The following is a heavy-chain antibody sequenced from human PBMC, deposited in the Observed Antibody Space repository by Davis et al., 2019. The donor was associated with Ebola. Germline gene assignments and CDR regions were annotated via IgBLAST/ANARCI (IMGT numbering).Heavy chain of an antibody. D-gene: IGHD6-13*01. Sequence: GESLKISCKGSGYSFTSYWIGWVRQMPGKGLEWMGIIYPGDSATRYSPSFQGQVTISADKYISTAYLQWSSLKASDTAMYYCARSLAAAGSLDGMGGWGQGTTVTVSS. CDR2: IYPGDSAT. CDR1: GYSFTSYW. CDR3: ARSLAAAGSLDGMGG. V-gene: IGHV5-51*01. J-gene: IGHJ6*02.